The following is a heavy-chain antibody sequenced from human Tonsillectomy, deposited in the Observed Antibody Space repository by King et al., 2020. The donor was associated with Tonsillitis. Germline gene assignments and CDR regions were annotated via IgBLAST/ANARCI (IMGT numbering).Heavy chain of an antibody. CDR2: ISSGRGIT. D-gene: IGHD3-10*01. CDR3: AKYVVALLSDGFDI. Sequence: VQLVESGGGLVQPGGSLRLSCAASGFTFINYAMNWVRQAPGKGLEWVSGISSGRGITYYADSVKGRFTIPRDNSKSTLYLQMNSLRAEDTAVYYCAKYVVALLSDGFDIWGQGTMVTVSS. V-gene: IGHV3-23*04. J-gene: IGHJ3*02. CDR1: GFTFINYA.